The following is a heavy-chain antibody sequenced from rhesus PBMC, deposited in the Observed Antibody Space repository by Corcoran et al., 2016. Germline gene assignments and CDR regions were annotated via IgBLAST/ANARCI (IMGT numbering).Heavy chain of an antibody. D-gene: IGHD1-7*02. J-gene: IGHJ4*01. CDR1: GASISRNY. Sequence: QVQLQESGPGLVKPSETLPLTCAVAGASISRNYWSWYRQPPGKGLEWIGYSYGGSGSTSYNPSLKSSFTISKDTSKKQFSLKLSSVTAADTAVYYCARRDNWNDVLFDYWGQGVLVTVSS. CDR2: SYGGSGST. V-gene: IGHV4-147*01. CDR3: ARRDNWNDVLFDY.